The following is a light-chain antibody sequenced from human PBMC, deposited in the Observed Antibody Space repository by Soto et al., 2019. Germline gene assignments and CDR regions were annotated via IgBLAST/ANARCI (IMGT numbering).Light chain of an antibody. V-gene: IGLV2-14*03. J-gene: IGLJ2*01. Sequence: QSALTQPASVSGSPGQSITISCTGTSNDIGTYNYVSWYQQHPGKAPKLMIYDVTARPSGVSNRFSGSKSGNTASLTISGLQPDDEPDYYCSSCTSSTTHVTFGGGTKLTVL. CDR3: SSCTSSTTHVT. CDR1: SNDIGTYNY. CDR2: DVT.